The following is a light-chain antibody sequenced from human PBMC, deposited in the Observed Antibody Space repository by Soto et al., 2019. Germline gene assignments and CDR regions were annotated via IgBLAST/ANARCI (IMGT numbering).Light chain of an antibody. J-gene: IGLJ2*01. CDR1: NSNIGAGYD. Sequence: QSTLTQPPSVSGAPGQRVTISCTVSNSNIGAGYDVNWYLHFPGTAPKLLIYVNTNRPSGVPDRFSGSKSGSSTSLAITGLQSEDEADYYCKSYDSSLIGLIFGLVTKLTVL. CDR2: VNT. CDR3: KSYDSSLIGLI. V-gene: IGLV1-40*01.